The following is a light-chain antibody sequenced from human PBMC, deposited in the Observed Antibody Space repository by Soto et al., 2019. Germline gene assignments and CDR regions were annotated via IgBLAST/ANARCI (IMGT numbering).Light chain of an antibody. V-gene: IGKV3-20*01. Sequence: EIVLTQSPGTLSLSPGERATLSCRASQSVSSNYLAWYQQKPGQTPRLLIYGASSRATRIPDRFSGSGSGTDFTLTISRLEPEDFVVYYCQHYGTSPYTFGQGTKLEIK. CDR2: GAS. CDR1: QSVSSNY. J-gene: IGKJ2*01. CDR3: QHYGTSPYT.